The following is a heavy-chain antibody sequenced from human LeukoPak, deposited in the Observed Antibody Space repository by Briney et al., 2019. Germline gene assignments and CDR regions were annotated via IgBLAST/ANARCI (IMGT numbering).Heavy chain of an antibody. V-gene: IGHV3-21*01. Sequence: GRSLRLSCAASGFTFSSYSMNWVRQAPGKGLEWVSSISSSSSYIYYADSVKGRFAISRDNAKNSLYLQMNSLRAEDTAVYYCAPGAMVRGASSWGQGTLVTVSS. J-gene: IGHJ5*02. CDR1: GFTFSSYS. CDR2: ISSSSSYI. D-gene: IGHD3-10*01. CDR3: APGAMVRGASS.